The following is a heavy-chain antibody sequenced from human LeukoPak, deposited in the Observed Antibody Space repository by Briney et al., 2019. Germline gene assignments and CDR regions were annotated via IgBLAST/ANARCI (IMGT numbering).Heavy chain of an antibody. J-gene: IGHJ3*02. CDR3: AKPPPPLWFGPPILDDAFDI. V-gene: IGHV3-48*01. CDR1: GFTFNTYN. CDR2: ISSSGSTI. D-gene: IGHD3-10*01. Sequence: PGGSLRLSCAASGFTFNTYNMNWVRQAPGKGLECVSYISSSGSTIYYADSVKGRFTISRDNAKNSLYLQMNSLRAEDTAVYYCAKPPPPLWFGPPILDDAFDIWGQGTMVTVSS.